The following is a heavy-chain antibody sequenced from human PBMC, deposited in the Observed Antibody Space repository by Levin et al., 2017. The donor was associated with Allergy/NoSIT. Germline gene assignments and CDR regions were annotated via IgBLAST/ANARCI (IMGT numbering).Heavy chain of an antibody. J-gene: IGHJ5*02. CDR3: ARGGLSVQWLRSNWFDP. CDR2: IYYSGST. Sequence: SETLSLTCTVSGGSISSGGYYWSWIRHHPGKGLEWIGYIYYSGSTYYNPSLKSRVTISVDTSKNQFSLKLSSVTAADTAVYYCARGGLSVQWLRSNWFDPWGQGTLVTVSS. D-gene: IGHD5-12*01. V-gene: IGHV4-31*03. CDR1: GGSISSGGYY.